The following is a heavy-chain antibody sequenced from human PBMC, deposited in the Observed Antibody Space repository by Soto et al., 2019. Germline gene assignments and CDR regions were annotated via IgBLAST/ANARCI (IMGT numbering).Heavy chain of an antibody. CDR1: GFTFSTYG. J-gene: IGHJ6*02. D-gene: IGHD3-22*01. CDR2: ISFDGSNK. CDR3: AKDAVVVTTGYGMDV. Sequence: QVQLVESGGGVVQPGRSLRLSCAASGFTFSTYGMHWVRQAPDKGLEWVAVISFDGSNKYYADSVKGRFTISRDNSKNPLELQVNRLRAEDTAVYYCAKDAVVVTTGYGMDVWGQGTTVTVSS. V-gene: IGHV3-30*18.